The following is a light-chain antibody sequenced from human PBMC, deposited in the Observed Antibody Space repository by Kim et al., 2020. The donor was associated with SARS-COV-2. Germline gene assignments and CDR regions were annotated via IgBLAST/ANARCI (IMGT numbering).Light chain of an antibody. CDR2: GKD. Sequence: VALGQTVRITCQGDSLRTYYATWYQQKPGQAPKVVIYGKDNRPSGVPDRFSGSSSGNKAYLTITGTQAGDEADYYCNSRDSNDYVVFGGGTKVTVL. CDR1: SLRTYY. CDR3: NSRDSNDYVV. V-gene: IGLV3-19*01. J-gene: IGLJ2*01.